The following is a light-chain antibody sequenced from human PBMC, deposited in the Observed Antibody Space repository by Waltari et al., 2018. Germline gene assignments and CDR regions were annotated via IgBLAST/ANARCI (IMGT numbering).Light chain of an antibody. CDR2: AAS. Sequence: DIQMTQSPSSLSASVGDRVPITCRASQRISTYLNWYQQKPGKAPKLLICAASILQSGVPSRFSGSGSGTDFTLTISSLQPEDFATFYCQQSYSSPRTFGQGTKVEIK. CDR3: QQSYSSPRT. CDR1: QRISTY. V-gene: IGKV1-39*01. J-gene: IGKJ1*01.